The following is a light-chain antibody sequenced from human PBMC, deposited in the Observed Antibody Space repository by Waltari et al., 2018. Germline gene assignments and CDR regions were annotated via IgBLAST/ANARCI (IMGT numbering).Light chain of an antibody. V-gene: IGLV2-11*02. Sequence: QSALTQPRSVPGSPGQSVTISRTGTRSDVCGYTYVTWYHQHPGKAHKLMIYDVSKRTSGVPDRFSGSNSGNTASLTISGLQAEDEADYYCCSYAGSYTWVFGGGTKLTVL. CDR2: DVS. CDR3: CSYAGSYTWV. CDR1: RSDVCGYTY. J-gene: IGLJ3*02.